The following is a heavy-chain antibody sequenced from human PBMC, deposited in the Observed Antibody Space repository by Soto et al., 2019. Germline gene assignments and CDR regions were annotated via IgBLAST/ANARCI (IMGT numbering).Heavy chain of an antibody. V-gene: IGHV3-23*01. CDR1: GFTFSSYA. Sequence: PGGSLRLSCAASGFTFSSYAMSWVRQAPGKGLEWVSAISGSGGSTYYADSVKGRFTISRDNSKNTLYLQMNSLRAEDTAVYYCAKDRPSGYSSSWPNWFDPWGQGTLVTAPQ. D-gene: IGHD6-13*01. CDR2: ISGSGGST. CDR3: AKDRPSGYSSSWPNWFDP. J-gene: IGHJ5*02.